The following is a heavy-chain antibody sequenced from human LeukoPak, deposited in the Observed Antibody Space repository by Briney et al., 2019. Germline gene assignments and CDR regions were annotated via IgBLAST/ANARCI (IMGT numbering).Heavy chain of an antibody. CDR1: GFTFSSYG. CDR2: IWYGGSNK. J-gene: IGHJ3*02. V-gene: IGHV3-30*02. CDR3: AKDLFRYGDHAENAFDI. D-gene: IGHD4-17*01. Sequence: PGGSLRLSCAASGFTFSSYGMHWVRQAPGKGLEWVAVIWYGGSNKYYADSVKGRFTISRDNSKNTLYLQMNSLRAEDTAVYYCAKDLFRYGDHAENAFDIWGQGTMVTVSS.